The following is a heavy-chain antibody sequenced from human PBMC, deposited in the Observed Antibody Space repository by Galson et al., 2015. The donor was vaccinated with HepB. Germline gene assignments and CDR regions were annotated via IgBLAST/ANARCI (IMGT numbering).Heavy chain of an antibody. Sequence: SVKVSCKASGGTFSNYAISWVRQAPGQGLEWMGGIIPIFGTANYAQKFQGRVTITADESTSTAYMELSSLRSEDTAVYYCARVGTVVTDWYFDLWGRGTLVTVSS. CDR2: IIPIFGTA. CDR1: GGTFSNYA. J-gene: IGHJ2*01. V-gene: IGHV1-69*13. D-gene: IGHD4-23*01. CDR3: ARVGTVVTDWYFDL.